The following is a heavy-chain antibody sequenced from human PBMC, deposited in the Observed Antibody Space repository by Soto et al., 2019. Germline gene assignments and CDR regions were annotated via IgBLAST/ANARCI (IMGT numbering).Heavy chain of an antibody. D-gene: IGHD5-18*01. J-gene: IGHJ4*02. V-gene: IGHV4-61*01. CDR1: GGSVSRGSYY. Sequence: QVQLQESGPGLVKPSETLSLTCTVSGGSVSRGSYYWSWIRQPPGKGLEWIGYIYYSGSTNYNPSLKSRVTISVDRSKNQFSLKLSSVTAADTAVYYCARVRSGGYSYGLFDYWGQGTLVTVSS. CDR2: IYYSGST. CDR3: ARVRSGGYSYGLFDY.